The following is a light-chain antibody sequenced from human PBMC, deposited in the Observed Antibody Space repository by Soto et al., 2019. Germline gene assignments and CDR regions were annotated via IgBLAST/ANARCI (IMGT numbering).Light chain of an antibody. J-gene: IGKJ5*01. CDR2: KVS. CDR3: LVGTHGVT. V-gene: IGKV2-30*02. CDR1: QSLVHSDGRTY. Sequence: LMTQSPLSLPVTLGQPASISCRSSQSLVHSDGRTYLSWFQQRPGQSPRRLIYKVSNRDSGVPDRFSGGGSGTDFTLIISRVEAEDVGVYYCLVGTHGVTFGQGTRLEIK.